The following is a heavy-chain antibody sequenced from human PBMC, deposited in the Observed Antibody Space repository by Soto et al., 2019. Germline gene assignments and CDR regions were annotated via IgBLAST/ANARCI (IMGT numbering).Heavy chain of an antibody. V-gene: IGHV3-30-3*01. CDR1: GFTFSSYA. D-gene: IGHD1-1*01. Sequence: GGSLRLSCAASGFTFSSYAMHWVRQAPGKGLEWVAVISYDGSNKYYADSVKGRFTISRDNAKNTLYLQMNSLRAEDTAVYYCARYGNFDLDYWGQGTPVTVSS. CDR3: ARYGNFDLDY. CDR2: ISYDGSNK. J-gene: IGHJ4*02.